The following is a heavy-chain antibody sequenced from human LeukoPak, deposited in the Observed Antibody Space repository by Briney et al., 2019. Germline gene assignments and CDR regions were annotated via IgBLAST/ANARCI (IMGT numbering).Heavy chain of an antibody. Sequence: GGSLRLSCAASGFTVSSNYMSWVRQAPGKGLEWVSVIYSGGSTYYADSVKGRFTISRDNSKNTLYLQMNSLRAEDTAVYYCARTEYYYDSSGLNWGQGTLATVSS. CDR1: GFTVSSNY. V-gene: IGHV3-66*01. D-gene: IGHD3-22*01. CDR2: IYSGGST. J-gene: IGHJ4*02. CDR3: ARTEYYYDSSGLN.